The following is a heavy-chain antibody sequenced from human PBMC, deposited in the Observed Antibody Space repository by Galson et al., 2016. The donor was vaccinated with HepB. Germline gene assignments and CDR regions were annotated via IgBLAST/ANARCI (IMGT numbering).Heavy chain of an antibody. D-gene: IGHD3-10*01. Sequence: SLRLSCAASGFTFSSYNLNWVRQAPGKGLEWVSSISSSSPYTYYADSAKGRFTISRDNAKNSLYLQMNSLRAEDTAVYYCAKYSSGNSYYYYYGMDVWGQGTTVTVAS. CDR3: AKYSSGNSYYYYYGMDV. CDR2: ISSSSPYT. CDR1: GFTFSSYN. V-gene: IGHV3-21*01. J-gene: IGHJ6*02.